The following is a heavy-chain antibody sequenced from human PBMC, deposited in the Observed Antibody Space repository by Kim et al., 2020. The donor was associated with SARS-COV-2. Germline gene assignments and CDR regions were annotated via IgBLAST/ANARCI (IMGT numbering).Heavy chain of an antibody. CDR3: ARELGSSYYYAMDV. CDR1: GDSISSYY. CDR2: VYYSGST. D-gene: IGHD7-27*01. Sequence: SETLSLTCTVFGDSISSYYWSWIRQSPGKGLEWIGNVYYSGSTSYNPSLKSRVIISIDTSKNEFSLKMNSVTAADTAVYYCARELGSSYYYAMDVWGRGTTVTVSS. V-gene: IGHV4-59*01. J-gene: IGHJ6*02.